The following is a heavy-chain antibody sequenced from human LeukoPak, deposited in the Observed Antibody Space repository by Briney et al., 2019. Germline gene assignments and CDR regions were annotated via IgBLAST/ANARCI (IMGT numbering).Heavy chain of an antibody. Sequence: SGTLSLTCTVSGGSISSSSYYWGWIRQPPGKGLEWIGSIYYSGSTYYNPSLKSRATISVDTSKNQFSLKLSSVTAADTAVYYCAKAVPAATRYGLYYFDYWGQGTLVTVSS. CDR3: AKAVPAATRYGLYYFDY. J-gene: IGHJ4*02. D-gene: IGHD2-2*01. CDR1: GGSISSSSYY. CDR2: IYYSGST. V-gene: IGHV4-39*01.